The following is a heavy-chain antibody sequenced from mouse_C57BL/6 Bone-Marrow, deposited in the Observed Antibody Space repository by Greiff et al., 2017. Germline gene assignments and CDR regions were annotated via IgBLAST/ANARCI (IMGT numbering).Heavy chain of an antibody. CDR2: ISYDGSN. CDR3: ARDAVYDYADGYWYFDV. CDR1: GYSIPSGYY. D-gene: IGHD2-4*01. Sequence: EVKLQESGPGLVKPSQSLSLTCSVTGYSIPSGYYWNWIRQFPGNKLEWMGYISYDGSNHYNPSLKNRISITRDTSKNQFFLKLNSVTTEDTATYYCARDAVYDYADGYWYFDVWGTGTTVTVSS. J-gene: IGHJ1*03. V-gene: IGHV3-6*01.